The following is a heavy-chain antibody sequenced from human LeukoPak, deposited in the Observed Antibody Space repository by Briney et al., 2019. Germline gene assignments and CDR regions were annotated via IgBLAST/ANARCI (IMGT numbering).Heavy chain of an antibody. CDR3: ARRGGDDVVDY. CDR1: GFTVSSNY. J-gene: IGHJ4*02. Sequence: PGGSLRLSCAASGFTVSSNYMSWVRQAPGKGLEWVSVIYSGGSTYYADSVKGRFTTSRDNSKNTLYLQMNSLRAEATAVYYCARRGGDDVVDYWGQGTLVTVSS. CDR2: IYSGGST. D-gene: IGHD4-17*01. V-gene: IGHV3-66*02.